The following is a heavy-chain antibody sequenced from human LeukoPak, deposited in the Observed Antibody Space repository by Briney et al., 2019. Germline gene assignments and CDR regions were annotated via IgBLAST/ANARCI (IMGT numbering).Heavy chain of an antibody. V-gene: IGHV3-66*03. CDR3: TKDLLFSNWGSRGLDV. D-gene: IGHD7-27*01. CDR2: IYSCGST. J-gene: IGHJ6*02. CDR1: GFTVSSNY. Sequence: GGSLRLSCAASGFTVSSNYMSWVRQAPGKGLEWVSVIYSCGSTYYADSVKGRFTISRDNSKNTLYLQMNSLRAEDTAVYYCTKDLLFSNWGSRGLDVWGQGTTVTVSS.